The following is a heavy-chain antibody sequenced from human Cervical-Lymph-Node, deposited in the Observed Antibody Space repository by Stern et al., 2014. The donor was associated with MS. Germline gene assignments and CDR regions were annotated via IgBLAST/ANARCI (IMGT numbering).Heavy chain of an antibody. CDR3: ARERRAGIAVAGPWFDP. J-gene: IGHJ5*02. Sequence: VHLVESGAEVKKPGSSVKVSCKASGGTFSSYAISWVRQAPGQGLEWMGGTIPIFGTANYAQKFQGRVTITADESTSTAYMELSSLRSEDTAVYYCARERRAGIAVAGPWFDPWGQGTLVTVSS. CDR2: TIPIFGTA. V-gene: IGHV1-69*01. D-gene: IGHD6-19*01. CDR1: GGTFSSYA.